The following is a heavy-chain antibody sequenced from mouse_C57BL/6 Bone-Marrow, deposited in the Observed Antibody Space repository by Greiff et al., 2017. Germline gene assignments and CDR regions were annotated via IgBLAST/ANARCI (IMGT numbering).Heavy chain of an antibody. J-gene: IGHJ3*01. CDR1: GFTFSSYG. CDR3: ARHETSFAY. Sequence: EVKVVESGGDLVKPGGSLKLSCAASGFTFSSYGMSWVRQTPDKRLEWVATISSGGSYPYYPDSVKGRFTFSRDNAKNTLYLQMSSLKSEDTAMYYCARHETSFAYWGQGTLVTVSA. V-gene: IGHV5-6*01. CDR2: ISSGGSYP.